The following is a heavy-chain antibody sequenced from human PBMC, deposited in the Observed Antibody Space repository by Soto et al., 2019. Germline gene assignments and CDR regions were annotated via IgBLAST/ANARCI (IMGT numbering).Heavy chain of an antibody. D-gene: IGHD3-9*01. Sequence: ASVKISCKASGYTFTAFYMNWVRQAPGQGLEWMGWVNPNTGVTKYAQEFQGRVTMTRDTSINTAYMELSGLTSDDTAVYYCTNLRLDRWGEGTPLSVSS. V-gene: IGHV1-2*02. CDR3: TNLRLDR. CDR1: GYTFTAFY. J-gene: IGHJ5*02. CDR2: VNPNTGVT.